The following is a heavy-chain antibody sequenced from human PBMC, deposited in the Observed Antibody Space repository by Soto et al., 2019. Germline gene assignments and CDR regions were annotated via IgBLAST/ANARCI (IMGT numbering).Heavy chain of an antibody. CDR1: GFNFSGSA. CDR3: CGRGGDSLQDI. V-gene: IGHV3-73*01. CDR2: IRGRAKKYAT. Sequence: PGGSLKLSCTGLGFNFSGSALHWVRQPSGKGLEWVGRIRGRAKKYATSYAASVRGRFYLSRDDSKNTAFLQMNSLRDEDTGVYFCCGRGGDSLQDIGGQGTLVTVSS. D-gene: IGHD4-17*01. J-gene: IGHJ4*02.